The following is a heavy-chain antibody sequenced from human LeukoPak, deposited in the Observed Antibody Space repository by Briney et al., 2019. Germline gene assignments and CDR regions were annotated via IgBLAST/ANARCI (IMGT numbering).Heavy chain of an antibody. V-gene: IGHV5-51*01. CDR3: ARHGAYGDYVFDY. J-gene: IGHJ4*02. CDR1: GYSITNYW. CDR2: IYPADSDI. D-gene: IGHD4-17*01. Sequence: GESLKISCKGSGYSITNYWIGWVRQMPGKGLEWMGIIYPADSDIRYSPSFQGQVTISADKSISTAYLQWSSLKASDTAMYYCARHGAYGDYVFDYWGQGTLVTVSS.